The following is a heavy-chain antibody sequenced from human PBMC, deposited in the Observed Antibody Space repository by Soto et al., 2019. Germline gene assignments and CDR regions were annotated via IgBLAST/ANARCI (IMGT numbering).Heavy chain of an antibody. CDR3: ARTMTMVRGGESYYTMDI. V-gene: IGHV4-59*01. CDR1: GVSISGYF. D-gene: IGHD3-10*01. CDR2: IFYRGST. Sequence: QVQLQESGPGLVKPSETLSLTCTVSGVSISGYFWRWIRQPPGKGLEWMGYIFYRGSTKYNPSLMSRISIPTDTSKNQLSLKLTSVTAAATAVYYCARTMTMVRGGESYYTMDIWGQGTTVTVSS. J-gene: IGHJ6*02.